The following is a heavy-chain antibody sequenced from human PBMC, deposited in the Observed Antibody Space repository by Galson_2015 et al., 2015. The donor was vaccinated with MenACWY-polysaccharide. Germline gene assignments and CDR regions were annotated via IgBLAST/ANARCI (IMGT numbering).Heavy chain of an antibody. CDR1: EFDFSTYW. Sequence: SLRLSCAASEFDFSTYWMHWVRQVPGKGPVWVSRINSDETSTSYADSVKGRFSISRDNAKSTLYHQMNSLRAEDTAVYYCARGHYDLWSGYRHYYFGLDVWGQGTTVTVSS. CDR2: INSDETST. D-gene: IGHD3-3*01. CDR3: ARGHYDLWSGYRHYYFGLDV. J-gene: IGHJ6*01. V-gene: IGHV3-74*01.